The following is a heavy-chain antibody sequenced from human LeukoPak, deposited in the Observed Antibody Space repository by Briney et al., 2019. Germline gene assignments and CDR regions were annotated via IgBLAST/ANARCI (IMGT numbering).Heavy chain of an antibody. V-gene: IGHV4-38-2*02. Sequence: PSETLSLTCTVSGYSISSGYYWGWIRQPPGKGLEWIGEINHSGSTNYNPSLKSRVTISEDTSKNQFSLKLSSVTAADTAVYYCARGRIAARRYDYWGQGTLVTVSS. CDR1: GYSISSGYY. J-gene: IGHJ4*02. CDR2: INHSGST. CDR3: ARGRIAARRYDY. D-gene: IGHD6-6*01.